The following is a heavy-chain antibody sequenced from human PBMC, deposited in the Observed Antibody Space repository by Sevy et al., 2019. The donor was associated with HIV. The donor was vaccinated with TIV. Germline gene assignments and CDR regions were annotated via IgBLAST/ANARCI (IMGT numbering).Heavy chain of an antibody. D-gene: IGHD6-19*01. CDR2: IYYSGST. Sequence: SETLSLTCTVSGGSISSSSYYWGWIRQPPGKGLEWIGSIYYSGSTYYNPSLKSRVTISVDTSKNQFSLKLSSVTAADTAVYYCARSGYSSGWRYYYYYGMDVWGQGTTVTVSS. J-gene: IGHJ6*02. CDR3: ARSGYSSGWRYYYYYGMDV. CDR1: GGSISSSSYY. V-gene: IGHV4-39*01.